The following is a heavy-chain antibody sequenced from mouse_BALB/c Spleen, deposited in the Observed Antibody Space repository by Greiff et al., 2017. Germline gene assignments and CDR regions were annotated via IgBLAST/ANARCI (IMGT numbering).Heavy chain of an antibody. Sequence: EVQGLESGGGLVQPGGSLKLSCAASGFTFSSYGMSWVRQTPDKRLELVATINSNGGSTYYPDSVQGRFTISRDNAKNTLYLQMSSLKSEDTAMYYCAREGNYDYHDRDYWGQGTSVTVSS. J-gene: IGHJ4*01. V-gene: IGHV5-6-3*01. CDR2: INSNGGST. CDR3: AREGNYDYHDRDY. CDR1: GFTFSSYG. D-gene: IGHD1-1*02.